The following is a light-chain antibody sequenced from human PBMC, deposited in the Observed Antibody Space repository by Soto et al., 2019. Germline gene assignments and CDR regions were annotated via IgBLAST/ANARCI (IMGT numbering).Light chain of an antibody. CDR2: GAS. Sequence: DIPMTQPPYSLSASVGDRVTITCRASQGLDNYLAWFQQRPGKAPKCLIYGASNLKNGVPSTFSGRGFGTDFTLAISGLQPVDFATYSGVQYYSYPYAFGQGT. CDR3: VQYYSYPYA. J-gene: IGKJ2*01. V-gene: IGKV1-16*01. CDR1: QGLDNY.